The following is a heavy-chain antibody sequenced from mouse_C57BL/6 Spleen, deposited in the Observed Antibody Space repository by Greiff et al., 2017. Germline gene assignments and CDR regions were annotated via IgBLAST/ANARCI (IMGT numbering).Heavy chain of an antibody. CDR2: INPSNGGT. CDR1: GYTFTSYW. D-gene: IGHD1-1*01. Sequence: QVQLQQPGTELVKPGASVKLSCKASGYTFTSYWMHWVKQRPGQGLEWIGNINPSNGGTNYNEKFKGKATLTVDKSSSTAYMQRSSLTSDDAAVYYCAYGSSNYLDYWGQGTTLTVSS. CDR3: AYGSSNYLDY. V-gene: IGHV1-53*01. J-gene: IGHJ2*01.